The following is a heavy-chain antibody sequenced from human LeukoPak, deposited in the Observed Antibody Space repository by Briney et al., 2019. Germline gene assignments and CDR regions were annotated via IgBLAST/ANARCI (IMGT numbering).Heavy chain of an antibody. V-gene: IGHV3-23*01. CDR3: AKRGVVIRVILVGFHKEAYYFDS. CDR2: ISDSGGST. J-gene: IGHJ4*02. CDR1: GITLSNYG. Sequence: PGGSLRLSCAVSGITLSNYGMSWVRQAPGMGLEWVAGISDSGGSTNYADSVKGRFTISRDNPKNTLYLQMNSLRAEDTAVYFCAKRGVVIRVILVGFHKEAYYFDSWGQGALVTVSS. D-gene: IGHD3-22*01.